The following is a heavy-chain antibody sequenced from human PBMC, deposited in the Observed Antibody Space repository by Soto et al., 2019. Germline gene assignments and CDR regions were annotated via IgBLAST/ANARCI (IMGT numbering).Heavy chain of an antibody. CDR3: ARRAFGSSRAFDI. D-gene: IGHD6-6*01. J-gene: IGHJ3*02. V-gene: IGHV3-23*01. Sequence: GGSLRLSCAASGFAFSSYPMSWVRQAPEKGLEWVSGISDSGGITYNADSVKGRFTNSRDNSKNTLYLQMNSLRAEDTAVYYCARRAFGSSRAFDIWGQGTMVTVSS. CDR1: GFAFSSYP. CDR2: ISDSGGIT.